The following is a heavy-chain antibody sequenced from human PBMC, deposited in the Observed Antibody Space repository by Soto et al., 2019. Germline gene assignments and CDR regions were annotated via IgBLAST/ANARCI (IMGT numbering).Heavy chain of an antibody. Sequence: ASVKVSGKASGYTFTSYGISWVRQAPGQGLEWMGWISAYNGDTNYAQKLQGRVTMTTDTSTSTAYMELRSLRSDDTAVYYCARSGFWSGSYYYYYGMDVWGQGTTVTVSS. D-gene: IGHD3-3*01. CDR3: ARSGFWSGSYYYYYGMDV. CDR2: ISAYNGDT. V-gene: IGHV1-18*04. CDR1: GYTFTSYG. J-gene: IGHJ6*02.